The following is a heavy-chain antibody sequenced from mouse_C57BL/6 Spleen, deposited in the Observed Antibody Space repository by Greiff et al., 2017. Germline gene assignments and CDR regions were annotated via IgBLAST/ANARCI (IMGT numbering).Heavy chain of an antibody. CDR1: GYTFTSYW. CDR2: IHPNSGST. Sequence: VQLQQSGAELVKPGASVKLSCKASGYTFTSYWMHWVKQRPGQGLEWIGMIHPNSGSTNYNEKFKSKATLTVDKSSSTAYMQLSSLTSEDSAVYYCASTTVVAHWYFDVWGTGTTVTVSS. V-gene: IGHV1-64*01. J-gene: IGHJ1*03. CDR3: ASTTVVAHWYFDV. D-gene: IGHD1-1*01.